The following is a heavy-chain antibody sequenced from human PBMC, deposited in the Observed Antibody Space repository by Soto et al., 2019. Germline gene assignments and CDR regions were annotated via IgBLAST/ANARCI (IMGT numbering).Heavy chain of an antibody. J-gene: IGHJ5*02. CDR1: GFTFSSYG. V-gene: IGHV3-33*01. D-gene: IGHD6-19*01. CDR3: ARGHSSGWSRGWFDP. Sequence: QVQLVESGGGVVQPGRSLRLSCAASGFTFSSYGMHWVRQAPGKGLEWVAVIWYDGSNKYYADSVKGRFTISRDNSKNTLYLQMNSLRAEDTAVYYCARGHSSGWSRGWFDPWGQGTLVTVSS. CDR2: IWYDGSNK.